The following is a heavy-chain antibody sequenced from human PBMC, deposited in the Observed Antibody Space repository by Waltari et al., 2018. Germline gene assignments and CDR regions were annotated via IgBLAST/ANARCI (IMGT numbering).Heavy chain of an antibody. D-gene: IGHD2-8*01. CDR3: ARRGYCTNGVCPVGQQLADDAFDI. V-gene: IGHV1-69*14. CDR1: GGTFSSYA. Sequence: QVQLVQSGAEVKKPGSSVKVSCKASGGTFSSYAISGVRLSPGHGLEWMGGIIPIFGTANYAQKFQGRVTITADKSTSTAYMELSSLRSEDTAVYYCARRGYCTNGVCPVGQQLADDAFDIWGQGTMVTVSS. J-gene: IGHJ3*02. CDR2: IIPIFGTA.